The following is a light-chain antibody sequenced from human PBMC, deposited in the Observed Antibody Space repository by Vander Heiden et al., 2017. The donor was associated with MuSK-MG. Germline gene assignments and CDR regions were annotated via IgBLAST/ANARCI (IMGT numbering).Light chain of an antibody. V-gene: IGLV2-14*03. CDR2: DVS. J-gene: IGLJ2*01. Sequence: QSALPQPASVSGSPGQSITISCPGTSSDVGGYNYVPWYHQHPGKAPKLMIYDVSNRPSGVSNRFSGSKSGNTASLTISGLQAEDEADYDCSSYTSSSTLVVFGGGTKLTVL. CDR3: SSYTSSSTLVV. CDR1: SSDVGGYNY.